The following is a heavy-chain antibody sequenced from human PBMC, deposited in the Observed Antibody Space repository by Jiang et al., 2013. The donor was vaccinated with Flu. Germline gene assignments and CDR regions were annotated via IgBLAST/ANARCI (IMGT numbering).Heavy chain of an antibody. CDR2: INPSGGST. CDR3: AREFTMIVVGLDAFDI. J-gene: IGHJ3*02. CDR1: YTFTSYY. D-gene: IGHD3-22*01. V-gene: IGHV1-46*03. Sequence: YTFTSYYMHWVRQAPGQGLEWMGIINPSGGSTSYAQKFQGRVTMTRDTSTSTVYMELSSLRSEDTAVYYCAREFTMIVVGLDAFDIWGQGTMVTVSS.